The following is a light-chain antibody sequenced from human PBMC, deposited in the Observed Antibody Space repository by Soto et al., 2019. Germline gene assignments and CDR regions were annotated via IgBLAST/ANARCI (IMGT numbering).Light chain of an antibody. CDR3: SSFADSNSYV. CDR2: EVS. V-gene: IGLV2-8*01. J-gene: IGLJ1*01. Sequence: LTQPPSASGSPGQSVTISCSGSSSDIGGYTYVSWYQHHPGKAPKLMIYEVSKRPSGVPDRFSGSKSGNTASLTVSGLQAEDEADYYCSSFADSNSYVFGTGTKVTVL. CDR1: SSDIGGYTY.